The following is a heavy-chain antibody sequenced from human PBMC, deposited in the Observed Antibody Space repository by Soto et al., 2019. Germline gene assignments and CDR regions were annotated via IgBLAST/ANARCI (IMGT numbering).Heavy chain of an antibody. D-gene: IGHD3-22*01. CDR3: AKVPGDSSGYYLLGGLDY. J-gene: IGHJ4*02. Sequence: LRLSCAASGFTFSSYAMSWVRQAPGKGLEWVSAISGSGGSTYYADSVKGRFTISRDNSKNTLYLQMNSLRAEDTAVYYCAKVPGDSSGYYLLGGLDYWGQGTLVTVSS. CDR1: GFTFSSYA. V-gene: IGHV3-23*01. CDR2: ISGSGGST.